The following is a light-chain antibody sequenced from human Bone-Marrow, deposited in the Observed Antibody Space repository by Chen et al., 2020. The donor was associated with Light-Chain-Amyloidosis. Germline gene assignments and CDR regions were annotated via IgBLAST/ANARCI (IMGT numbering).Light chain of an antibody. J-gene: IGLJ2*01. Sequence: SYELPQPPSVSVSPGQTARITCSGEDLPTKYAYWYQQKPGQAPVRWIHRDTERPSGISERFSGSSSGTTATLTISGVQAENEADYRCQSADSRGTYAVIFGGGTKLTVL. CDR1: DLPTKY. CDR3: QSADSRGTYAVI. V-gene: IGLV3-25*03. CDR2: RDT.